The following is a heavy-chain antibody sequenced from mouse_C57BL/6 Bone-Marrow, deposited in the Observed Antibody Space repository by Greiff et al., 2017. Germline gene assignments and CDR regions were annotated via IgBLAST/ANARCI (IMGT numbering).Heavy chain of an antibody. CDR2: IDPANGNT. V-gene: IGHV14-3*01. Sequence: EVQLQQSVAELVRPGASVKLSCTASGFNIKNTYMPWVKQRPEQGLEWIGRIDPANGNTKYAPKFQGKATITADTSSNTAYLQLSSLTSEDTAIYCCAREGDTTVPGDYWGQGTTLTVSS. CDR3: AREGDTTVPGDY. CDR1: GFNIKNTY. D-gene: IGHD1-1*01. J-gene: IGHJ2*01.